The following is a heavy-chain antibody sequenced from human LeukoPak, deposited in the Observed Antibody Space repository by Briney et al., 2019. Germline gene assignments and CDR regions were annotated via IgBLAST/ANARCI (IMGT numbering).Heavy chain of an antibody. J-gene: IGHJ2*01. CDR2: IYHSGSP. D-gene: IGHD3-10*01. CDR3: ARDFGL. V-gene: IGHV4-4*02. CDR1: GASMISNNW. Sequence: PSGTLSLTCAVSGASMISNNWWNWFRQSPGKGLEGIGEIYHSGSPNYNPSLKSRVTISVDESKTEYSLILTSVTAADTAVYFCARDFGLWGRGTLVTVSS.